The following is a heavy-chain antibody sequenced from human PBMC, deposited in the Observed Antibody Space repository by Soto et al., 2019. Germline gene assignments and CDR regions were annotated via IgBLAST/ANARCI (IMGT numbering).Heavy chain of an antibody. CDR2: IFYSGGT. CDR1: GGSIRSYY. V-gene: IGHV4-59*01. Sequence: PSETLSLTCTVSGGSIRSYYWTWIRQPPGKGLEWLGYIFYSGGTFYNPSLKSRVTISIHTSKSQFSLRLTSVTAADTAVYYCARGAADTAMVDSWGQGTLVTVSS. D-gene: IGHD5-18*01. J-gene: IGHJ4*02. CDR3: ARGAADTAMVDS.